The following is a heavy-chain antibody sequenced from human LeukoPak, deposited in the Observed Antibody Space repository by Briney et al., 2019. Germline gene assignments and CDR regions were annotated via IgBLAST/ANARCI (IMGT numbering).Heavy chain of an antibody. CDR1: GGQISTYY. J-gene: IGHJ5*02. CDR3: TASREMATIIGCFDP. CDR2: FYSSGST. D-gene: IGHD5-24*01. Sequence: SETLSLTCTVSGGQISTYYWRWIRQAPGKGLEWIRYFYSSGSTKYNASLKSRVTISVNTSKNHFSLKLSSVTAADTALYYCTASREMATIIGCFDPWGQGTLVTVSS. V-gene: IGHV4-4*09.